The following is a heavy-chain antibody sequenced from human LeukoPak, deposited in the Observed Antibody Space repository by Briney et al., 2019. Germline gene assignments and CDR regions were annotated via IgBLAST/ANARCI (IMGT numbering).Heavy chain of an antibody. CDR1: GGSISSYY. D-gene: IGHD3-22*01. V-gene: IGHV4-59*01. Sequence: SETLSLTCTVSGGSISSYYWSWIRQPPGKGLEWVGYIYYSGSTNYNPSLKSRVFISLDTSKNQFSLKLSSVTAADTAVYYCARELAGDSSGYYYGGGPIDYWGQGTLVTVSS. J-gene: IGHJ4*02. CDR2: IYYSGST. CDR3: ARELAGDSSGYYYGGGPIDY.